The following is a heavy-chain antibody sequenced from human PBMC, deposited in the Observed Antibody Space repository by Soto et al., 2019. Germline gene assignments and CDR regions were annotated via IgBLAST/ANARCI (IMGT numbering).Heavy chain of an antibody. V-gene: IGHV4-59*01. CDR2: IFYSGSS. CDR1: GGSISSYY. J-gene: IGHJ4*02. Sequence: SETLSLTCTVSGGSISSYYWNWIRQPPGKGLQWIGYIFYSGSSNYNPSLNSRVSLSLDTSRNQFSLSLKSVTAADTAVYYCARVTRDYGGPYNFDYWGQGALVTVSS. CDR3: ARVTRDYGGPYNFDY. D-gene: IGHD4-17*01.